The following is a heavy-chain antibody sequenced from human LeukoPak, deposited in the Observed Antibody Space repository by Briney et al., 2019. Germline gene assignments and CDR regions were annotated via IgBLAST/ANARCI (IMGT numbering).Heavy chain of an antibody. CDR3: ATGGPRGSNYGDYYYYYYGMDV. D-gene: IGHD4-17*01. Sequence: GGSLRLSCAASGFTFSSYGRHWVRQAPGKGLEWVAVISYDGSNKYYADSVKGRFTISRDNSMHTLYLQMNSLRAEDTAVYYCATGGPRGSNYGDYYYYYYGMDVWGQGTTVTVSS. CDR1: GFTFSSYG. CDR2: ISYDGSNK. V-gene: IGHV3-30*03. J-gene: IGHJ6*02.